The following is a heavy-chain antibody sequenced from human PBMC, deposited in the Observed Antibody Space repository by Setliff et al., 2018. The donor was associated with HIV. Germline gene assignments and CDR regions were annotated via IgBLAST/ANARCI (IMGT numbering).Heavy chain of an antibody. CDR3: AKDWGSRLSYSFYYMDV. CDR2: ISGSGGST. V-gene: IGHV3-23*01. Sequence: PGGSLRLSCAASGFTFTNYAMSWVRQAPGKGLEWVSVISGSGGSTYYADFVKGRFTISRDNSKNTLYLRMNSLRTEDTAVYYCAKDWGSRLSYSFYYMDVWGKGTTVTVSS. J-gene: IGHJ6*03. D-gene: IGHD3-16*01. CDR1: GFTFTNYA.